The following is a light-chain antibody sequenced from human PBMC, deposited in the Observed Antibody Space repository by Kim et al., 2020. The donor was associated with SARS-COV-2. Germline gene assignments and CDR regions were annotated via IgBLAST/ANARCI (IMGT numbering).Light chain of an antibody. CDR1: TSNIGSHS. V-gene: IGLV1-44*01. J-gene: IGLJ1*01. Sequence: QAVLTQPPSVSGTPGQTVIISSSGSTSNIGSHSVTWYQQLPGTAPKLLIYNSDRRPSGVPDRFTGSKSGTSASLAISGLQSHDEAEYFCAAWDDSLNGYVFGTGTKVTVL. CDR2: NSD. CDR3: AAWDDSLNGYV.